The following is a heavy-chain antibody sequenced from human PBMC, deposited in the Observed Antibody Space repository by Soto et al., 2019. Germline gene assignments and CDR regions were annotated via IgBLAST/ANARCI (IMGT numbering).Heavy chain of an antibody. CDR2: ISSSSSYI. D-gene: IGHD6-13*01. CDR3: ARGDSSSWYNWFDP. CDR1: GFTFSSYS. V-gene: IGHV3-21*01. Sequence: PGGSLRLSCAASGFTFSSYSMNWVRQAPGKGLEWVSSISSSSSYIYYADSVKGRFTISRDNAKNSLYLQMNSLRAEDTAVYYCARGDSSSWYNWFDPWGQGTLVTV. J-gene: IGHJ5*02.